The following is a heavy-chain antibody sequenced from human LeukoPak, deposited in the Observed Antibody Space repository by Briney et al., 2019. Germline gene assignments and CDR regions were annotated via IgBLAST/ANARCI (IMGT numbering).Heavy chain of an antibody. Sequence: AGSLRLSCAASGFTFSNYWMHWVRHPPGKGLVWVSRINRDGSSTDYLDSVKGRFTISRDNARNTLYLQMNSLRAEAAAVYYCARVPYVFYLWSQGTMVSVSS. CDR1: GFTFSNYW. V-gene: IGHV3-74*01. CDR3: ARVPYVFYL. J-gene: IGHJ3*01. CDR2: INRDGSST.